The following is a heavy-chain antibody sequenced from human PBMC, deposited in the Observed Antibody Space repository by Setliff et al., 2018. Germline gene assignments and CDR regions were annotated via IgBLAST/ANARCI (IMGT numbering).Heavy chain of an antibody. CDR2: ISAYTGNT. CDR3: AGVDVLTASPF. CDR1: GYTFTNYG. D-gene: IGHD3-9*01. Sequence: ASVKVSCKASGYTFTNYGINWVRQAPGQGLEWMGWISAYTGNTNYAQKFQGRVTMAWDASITTAYLDLSRLTSDDTASYYCAGVDVLTASPFWGLGTRVTVSS. V-gene: IGHV1-18*01. J-gene: IGHJ4*02.